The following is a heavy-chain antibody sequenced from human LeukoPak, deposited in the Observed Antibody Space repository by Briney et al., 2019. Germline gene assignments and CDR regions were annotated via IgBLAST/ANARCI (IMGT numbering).Heavy chain of an antibody. D-gene: IGHD2-2*01. CDR2: ITHSGST. Sequence: SETKSFTCAVYGGSFSGYNWCWLRQPPGKGLEWSGEITHSGSTNYNPSLKSRVTISVDTSKNQFSLKLSSVTAADTAVYYCARGREDIVVVPAAPFDYWGQGTLVTVSS. J-gene: IGHJ4*02. V-gene: IGHV4-34*01. CDR1: GGSFSGYN. CDR3: ARGREDIVVVPAAPFDY.